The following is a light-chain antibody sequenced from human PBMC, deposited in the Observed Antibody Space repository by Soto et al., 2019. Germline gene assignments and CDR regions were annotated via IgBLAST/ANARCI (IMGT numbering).Light chain of an antibody. J-gene: IGLJ2*01. Sequence: QSALTQPPSASGSPGQSVTISCTGASSDVGGYTYVSWYQQHPGKAPKLMIYEVTKRPSGVPDRFSGSTSGNTASLTVSGLQAEDEADYYCSSYAGSNNLLFGGGTKVTVL. V-gene: IGLV2-8*01. CDR2: EVT. CDR1: SSDVGGYTY. CDR3: SSYAGSNNLL.